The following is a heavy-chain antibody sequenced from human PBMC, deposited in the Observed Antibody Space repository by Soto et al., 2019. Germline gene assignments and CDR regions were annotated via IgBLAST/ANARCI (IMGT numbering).Heavy chain of an antibody. CDR2: IIPILGIA. Sequence: SVKVSCKASGGTFSSYTISWVRQAPGQGLEWMGRIIPILGIANYAQKFQGRVTITADKSTSTAYMELSSLRAEDTAVYYCARPYDSSGSYFPYDNWGQGTLVTV. CDR1: GGTFSSYT. J-gene: IGHJ4*02. V-gene: IGHV1-69*02. D-gene: IGHD3-22*01. CDR3: ARPYDSSGSYFPYDN.